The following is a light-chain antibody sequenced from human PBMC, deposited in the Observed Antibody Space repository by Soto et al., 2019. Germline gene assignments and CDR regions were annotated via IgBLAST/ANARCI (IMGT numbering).Light chain of an antibody. CDR2: EVS. V-gene: IGLV2-8*01. Sequence: QCVLIQAPSVSGSPGQSVTISCPGTSSDVGGYNYVSWYQQHPGKAPKLMIYEVSKRPSGVPDRFSGSKSGNTASLTVSGLQAEDEADYYCSSYAGSNNVFGTGTKVTVL. CDR1: SSDVGGYNY. J-gene: IGLJ1*01. CDR3: SSYAGSNNV.